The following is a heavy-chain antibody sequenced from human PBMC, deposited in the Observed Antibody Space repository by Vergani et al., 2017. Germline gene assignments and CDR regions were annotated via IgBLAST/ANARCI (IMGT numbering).Heavy chain of an antibody. D-gene: IGHD2-15*01. CDR1: GYTFTSYY. J-gene: IGHJ6*02. Sequence: QVQLVQSGAEVKKPGASVKVSCKASGYTFTSYYMHWVRQAPGQGLEWMGIINPSGGSTSYAQKFQGRVTMTRDTSTSTVYMELGSLRSEDTAVYYCAREGEINGSGGSCYYRGANYYYGMDVWGQGTTVTVSS. CDR3: AREGEINGSGGSCYYRGANYYYGMDV. V-gene: IGHV1-46*03. CDR2: INPSGGST.